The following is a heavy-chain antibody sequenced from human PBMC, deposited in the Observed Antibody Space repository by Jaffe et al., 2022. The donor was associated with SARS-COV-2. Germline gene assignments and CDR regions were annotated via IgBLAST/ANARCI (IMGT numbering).Heavy chain of an antibody. D-gene: IGHD3-22*01. V-gene: IGHV3-48*01. CDR2: IDSTGTYI. CDR3: AKDLSITMIPRPDAFDV. CDR1: GFTFGTYS. Sequence: EVPLVESGGGLVQPGGSLRLSCAASGFTFGTYSMNWVRQAPGKGLEWISFIDSTGTYIYYADSVKGRFTISRDNAHNSLFLHMNSLRAEDTAVYFCAKDLSITMIPRPDAFDVWGHGTIVTVSP. J-gene: IGHJ3*01.